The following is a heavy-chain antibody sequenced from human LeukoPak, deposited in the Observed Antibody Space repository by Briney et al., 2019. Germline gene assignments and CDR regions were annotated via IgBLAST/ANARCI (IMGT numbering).Heavy chain of an antibody. V-gene: IGHV5-51*01. Sequence: GESLKISCKGSGYSFTSYWIGWVRQMPGKGLEWMGIIYPGDSDTRYSPSFQGQVTISADKSISTAYLQWSSLKASDTAMYYCARQPAYYYDSSGETPFDYWGPGNPGHRLL. J-gene: IGHJ4*02. D-gene: IGHD3-22*01. CDR3: ARQPAYYYDSSGETPFDY. CDR1: GYSFTSYW. CDR2: IYPGDSDT.